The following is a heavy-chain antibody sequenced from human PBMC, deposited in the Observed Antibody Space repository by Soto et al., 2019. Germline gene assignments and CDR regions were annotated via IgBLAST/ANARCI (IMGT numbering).Heavy chain of an antibody. CDR3: ARDGGTYYDILTGYSDDAFDI. D-gene: IGHD3-9*01. CDR2: IYYSGST. V-gene: IGHV4-59*01. J-gene: IGHJ3*02. Sequence: SETLSLTCTVSGGSISSYYWSWIRQPPGKGLEWIGYIYYSGSTNYNPSLKSRVTISVDTSKNQFSLKLSSVTAADTAVYYCARDGGTYYDILTGYSDDAFDIWGQGTMVTVS. CDR1: GGSISSYY.